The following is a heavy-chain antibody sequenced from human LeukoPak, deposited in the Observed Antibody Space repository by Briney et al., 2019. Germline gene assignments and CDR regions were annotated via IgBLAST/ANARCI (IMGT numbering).Heavy chain of an antibody. Sequence: SETLSLTCTVSGGSISSYYWSWIRQPPGKGLEWIGYIYYSGSTNYNPSLKSRVTISVDTSKNQFSLKLSSVTAADTAVYYCARDAASGWYNWFDPWGQGTLVTVSS. J-gene: IGHJ5*02. CDR1: GGSISSYY. D-gene: IGHD6-19*01. CDR2: IYYSGST. V-gene: IGHV4-59*01. CDR3: ARDAASGWYNWFDP.